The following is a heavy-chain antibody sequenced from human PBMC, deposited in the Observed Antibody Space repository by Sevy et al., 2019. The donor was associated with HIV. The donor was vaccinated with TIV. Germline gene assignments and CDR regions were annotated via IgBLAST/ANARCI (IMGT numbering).Heavy chain of an antibody. CDR2: INQDGSEK. J-gene: IGHJ4*02. D-gene: IGHD3-16*01. CDR1: GFTFSSYW. CDR3: AKAPLGGTAWYDY. Sequence: GGSLRLSCAVSGFTFSSYWMSWVRQAPGKGLEWVANINQDGSEKYYVDSVKGRFTISRDSAKNSVYVQMNSLRDEDTGVYYCAKAPLGGTAWYDYWGQGTLVTVSS. V-gene: IGHV3-7*01.